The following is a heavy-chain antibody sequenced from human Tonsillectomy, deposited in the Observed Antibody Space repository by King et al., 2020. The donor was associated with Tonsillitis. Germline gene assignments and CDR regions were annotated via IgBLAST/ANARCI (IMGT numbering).Heavy chain of an antibody. Sequence: VQLVQSGAEVKKPGESLKISCKGSGYRFATYWIAWVRQMPGKGLEWMGIIYPDASDTRYSPSFQGQVTISADKSINTAYLQWSSLKASDTAIYCARLRGHDLDYWGQGTLATVSS. CDR1: GYRFATYW. CDR2: IYPDASDT. D-gene: IGHD3-10*01. J-gene: IGHJ4*02. CDR3: ARLRGHDLDY. V-gene: IGHV5-51*01.